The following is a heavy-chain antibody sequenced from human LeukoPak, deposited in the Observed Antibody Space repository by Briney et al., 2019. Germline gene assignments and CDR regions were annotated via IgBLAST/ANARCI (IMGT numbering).Heavy chain of an antibody. J-gene: IGHJ5*02. D-gene: IGHD6-13*01. CDR3: AKVPAAGIFWWFDP. Sequence: SETLSLTCTVSGGSISSYYWSWIRQPPGKGLEWIGYIYYSGSTNYNPSLKSRVTISVDTSKNQFSLKLSSVTAADTAVYYCAKVPAAGIFWWFDPWGQGTLVTVSS. CDR1: GGSISSYY. V-gene: IGHV4-59*08. CDR2: IYYSGST.